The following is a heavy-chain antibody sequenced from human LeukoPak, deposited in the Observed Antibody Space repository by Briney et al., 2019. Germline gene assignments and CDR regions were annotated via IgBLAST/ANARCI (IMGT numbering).Heavy chain of an antibody. CDR3: AKEAGYSGSSHYYYDY. D-gene: IGHD3-22*01. CDR1: RFTFSSYG. V-gene: IGHV3-30*18. J-gene: IGHJ4*02. Sequence: PGRSLRLSCAASRFTFSSYGMHWVRQAPGKGLEWVSVISYDGRNTYYADSVKGPFTISRDSSKDTLYLQMNSLRAEDTAVFYCAKEAGYSGSSHYYYDYWGQGTLVTVSS. CDR2: ISYDGRNT.